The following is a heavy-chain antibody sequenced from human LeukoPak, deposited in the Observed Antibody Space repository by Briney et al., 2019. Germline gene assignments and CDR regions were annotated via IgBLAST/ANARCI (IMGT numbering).Heavy chain of an antibody. Sequence: ASVKVSCKASGYTFTSYGISWVRQAPGQGLEWMGWISAYNGNTNYAQKLQGRVTMTTDTSTSTAYMELRSLRSEDTAVYYCARVGEGIAAAGTHEYYFDYWGQGTLVTVSS. V-gene: IGHV1-18*01. CDR3: ARVGEGIAAAGTHEYYFDY. CDR1: GYTFTSYG. J-gene: IGHJ4*02. D-gene: IGHD6-13*01. CDR2: ISAYNGNT.